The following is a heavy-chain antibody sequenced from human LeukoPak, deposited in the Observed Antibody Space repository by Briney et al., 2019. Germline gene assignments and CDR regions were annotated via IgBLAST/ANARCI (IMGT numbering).Heavy chain of an antibody. CDR2: IYSGGST. J-gene: IGHJ6*03. CDR1: GFTFSSYS. CDR3: AGGGYYYIDG. Sequence: GGSLRLSCAASGFTFSSYSMNWVPEAPGKGLECVSVIYSGGSTYYADSVKGRFTISRDNSKNTLYPQMNSLRAEDTAVNYCAGGGYYYIDGGGKGTTVTVTS. V-gene: IGHV3-66*01.